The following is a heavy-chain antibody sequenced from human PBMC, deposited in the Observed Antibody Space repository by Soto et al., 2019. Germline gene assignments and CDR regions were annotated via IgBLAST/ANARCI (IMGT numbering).Heavy chain of an antibody. V-gene: IGHV3-23*01. J-gene: IGHJ4*02. CDR1: GLNFRDYA. CDR2: ISGSGGST. Sequence: GVPKRLSYAASGLNFRDYALSWISQETGKGLEWVSAISGSGGSTYYADSVKGRFTISRDNSKNTLYLQMNSLRAEDTAVYYCAKDVSRVGATFFDFWGQGTLVTVSS. CDR3: AKDVSRVGATFFDF. D-gene: IGHD1-26*01.